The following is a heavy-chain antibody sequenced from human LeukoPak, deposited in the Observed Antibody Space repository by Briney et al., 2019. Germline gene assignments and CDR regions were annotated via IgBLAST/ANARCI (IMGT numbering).Heavy chain of an antibody. CDR2: IRYDGSNK. J-gene: IGHJ4*02. V-gene: IGHV3-33*08. CDR3: ARRAGAYSHPYDY. Sequence: GGSLRLSCAASGFTFSSYGMHWVRQAPGKGLEWVAFIRYDGSNKDYSDSVRGRFTISRDNSKNTLYPQMNSLRAEDTAVYYCARRAGAYSHPYDYWGQGTLVTVSS. D-gene: IGHD4/OR15-4a*01. CDR1: GFTFSSYG.